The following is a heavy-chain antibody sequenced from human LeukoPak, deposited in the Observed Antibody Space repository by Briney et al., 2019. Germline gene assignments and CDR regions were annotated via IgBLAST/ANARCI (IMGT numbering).Heavy chain of an antibody. CDR3: VRDLVYESSGYYRTDSFDI. CDR1: GFTFSSYW. Sequence: GGSLRLSCAASGFTFSSYWMSWVRQAPGKGLEWVANIKQDGSEKNYVDSVKGRFTISRDNAKNSLYLQMNSLRAEDTAVYYCVRDLVYESSGYYRTDSFDIWGQGTMVTVSS. CDR2: IKQDGSEK. V-gene: IGHV3-7*01. J-gene: IGHJ3*02. D-gene: IGHD3-22*01.